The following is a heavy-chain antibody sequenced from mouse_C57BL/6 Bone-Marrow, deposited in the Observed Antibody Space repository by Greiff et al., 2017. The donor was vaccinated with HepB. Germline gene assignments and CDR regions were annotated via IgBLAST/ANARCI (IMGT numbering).Heavy chain of an antibody. D-gene: IGHD1-1*01. V-gene: IGHV10-1*01. Sequence: EVQLVESGGGLVQPKGSLKLSCAASGFSFNTYAMNWVRQAPGKGLEWVARIRSKSNNYATYYADSVKDRFTISRDDSESMLYLQMNNLKTEDTAMYYCVRQHYGSSLYAMDYWGQGTSVTVSS. CDR1: GFSFNTYA. CDR3: VRQHYGSSLYAMDY. J-gene: IGHJ4*01. CDR2: IRSKSNNYAT.